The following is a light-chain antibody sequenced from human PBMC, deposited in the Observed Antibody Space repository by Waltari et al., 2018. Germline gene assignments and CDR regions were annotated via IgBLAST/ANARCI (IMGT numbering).Light chain of an antibody. CDR1: QSVSDT. V-gene: IGKV3-15*01. CDR2: SAS. CDR3: QQFNTWPLT. J-gene: IGKJ3*01. Sequence: EVVMTQSPATLSVSPGEIATLSCRASQSVSDTLAWYQQKVGQHPRLLIYSASIRATGVPARFSGSGSGTEFTLTISSLQSEDFGVYYCQQFNTWPLTFGPGTKVDF.